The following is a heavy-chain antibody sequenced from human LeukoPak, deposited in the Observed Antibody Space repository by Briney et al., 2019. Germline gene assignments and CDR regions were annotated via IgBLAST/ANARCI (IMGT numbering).Heavy chain of an antibody. J-gene: IGHJ4*02. Sequence: GGSLRLSCAASGFTFSTYWMHWVRQAPGKGLVWVSRIKSDGSSTSYADSVKGRFTISRDNAKNTLYLQMNSLRSEDTAMYYCAKESGKFDYWGQGTLVAVSS. CDR1: GFTFSTYW. V-gene: IGHV3-74*01. CDR2: IKSDGSST. CDR3: AKESGKFDY.